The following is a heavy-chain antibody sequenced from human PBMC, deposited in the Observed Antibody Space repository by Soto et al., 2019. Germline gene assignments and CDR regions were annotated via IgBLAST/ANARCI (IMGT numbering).Heavy chain of an antibody. CDR1: GGSISSGGYY. CDR2: IYYSGST. CDR3: ARVEMATTPFDY. J-gene: IGHJ4*02. V-gene: IGHV4-31*03. Sequence: SETLSLTCTVSGGSISSGGYYWSWIRQHPGKGLEWIGYIYYSGSTYYNPSLKSRVTISVDTSKNQFSLKLSSVTAADTAVYYCARVEMATTPFDYWGQGTLVTVS. D-gene: IGHD1-1*01.